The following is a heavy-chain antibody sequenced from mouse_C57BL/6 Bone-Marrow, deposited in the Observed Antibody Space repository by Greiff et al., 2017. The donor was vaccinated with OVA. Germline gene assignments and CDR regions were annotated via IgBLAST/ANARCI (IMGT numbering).Heavy chain of an antibody. J-gene: IGHJ3*01. D-gene: IGHD2-3*01. V-gene: IGHV5-4*01. CDR3: ERDPDGYFAWFAY. CDR1: GFTFSSYA. Sequence: EVQGVESGGGLVKPGGSLKLSCAASGFTFSSYAMSWVRQTPEKRLEWVATISDGGSYTYYPANVKGRFTISRDNAKNNLYLQMSHLKSEDTAMYYCERDPDGYFAWFAYWGQGTLVTVSA. CDR2: ISDGGSYT.